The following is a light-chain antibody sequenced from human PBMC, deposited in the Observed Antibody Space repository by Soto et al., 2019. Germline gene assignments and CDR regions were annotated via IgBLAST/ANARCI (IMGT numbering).Light chain of an antibody. V-gene: IGKV3-20*01. CDR2: GAS. J-gene: IGKJ1*01. Sequence: ESVLTQAPGTLSLSPGERATLSCRASQSVTSSYLTWYQQKPGQAPRLLTYGASSRAAGIPDRFSGSGSGTDFTLTINRLEPEDFAVYYCQQYGTSLSWTFGQGTKV. CDR1: QSVTSSY. CDR3: QQYGTSLSWT.